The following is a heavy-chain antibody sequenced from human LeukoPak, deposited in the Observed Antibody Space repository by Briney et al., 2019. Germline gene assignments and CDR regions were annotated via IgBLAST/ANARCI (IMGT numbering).Heavy chain of an antibody. D-gene: IGHD3-22*01. Sequence: GGSLTLSCAASGLIVSNNYMNWVRQAPGEGLEWVSIIYSGGGTYYADSVKGRFTISRDNSKNTLYLQMNSLRADDTAVYYCARGCYYERSGYCPFDYWGPGTLVTVCS. CDR1: GLIVSNNY. CDR2: IYSGGGT. CDR3: ARGCYYERSGYCPFDY. J-gene: IGHJ4*02. V-gene: IGHV3-53*01.